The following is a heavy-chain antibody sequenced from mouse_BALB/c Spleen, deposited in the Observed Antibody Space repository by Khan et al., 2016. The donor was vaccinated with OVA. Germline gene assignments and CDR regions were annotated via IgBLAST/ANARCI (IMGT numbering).Heavy chain of an antibody. CDR3: ARSLLLAMDY. D-gene: IGHD1-2*01. CDR2: IWSGGST. V-gene: IGHV2-4-1*01. Sequence: QVQLKQSGPGLVEPSQNLSINCTVSGFSLTSYGVHWVRQSPGKGLEWLGLIWSGGSTDYNAAFISSLNTRKDNSKSQVSYKMSSLQADDTAIYDCARSLLLAMDYWGQGTSVTVSS. J-gene: IGHJ4*01. CDR1: GFSLTSYG.